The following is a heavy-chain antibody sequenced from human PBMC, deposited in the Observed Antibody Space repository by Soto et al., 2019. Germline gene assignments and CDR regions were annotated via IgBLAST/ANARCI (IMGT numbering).Heavy chain of an antibody. Sequence: ASVKVSCMASGGTFSIYAISWVRQAPGQVLEWMGGIIPMAGTAHYAQKFQGRVTITTDAFTSTAYMELTSLRSEDTAVFYCAIDMSITARPGYYYGLDGWGQGTTVTVS. J-gene: IGHJ6*02. CDR3: AIDMSITARPGYYYGLDG. CDR1: GGTFSIYA. V-gene: IGHV1-69*05. D-gene: IGHD6-6*01. CDR2: IIPMAGTA.